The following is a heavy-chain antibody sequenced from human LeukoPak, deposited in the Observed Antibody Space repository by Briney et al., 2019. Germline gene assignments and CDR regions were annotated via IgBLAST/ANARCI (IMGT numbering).Heavy chain of an antibody. V-gene: IGHV1-69*05. D-gene: IGHD6-13*01. CDR3: AREXLWYSSRTGRXXFDP. CDR1: GGTFSSYA. CDR2: IIPIFGTA. J-gene: IGHJ5*02. Sequence: ASVKVSCKASGGTFSSYAISWVRQAPGQGLEWMGGIIPIFGTANYAQKFQGRVTITTDESTSTAYMELSSLRSEDTAVYYCAREXLWYSSRTGRXXFDPWGQGTLXTXXS.